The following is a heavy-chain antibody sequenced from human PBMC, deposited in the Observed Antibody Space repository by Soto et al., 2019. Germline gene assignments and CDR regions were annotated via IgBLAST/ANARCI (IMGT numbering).Heavy chain of an antibody. CDR1: GGSISSSSYY. V-gene: IGHV4-39*01. J-gene: IGHJ6*04. CDR3: ARGNPYYYHGMDV. CDR2: IYYSGST. Sequence: QLQLQESGPGLVKPSETLSLTCTVSGGSISSSSYYWGWIRQPPGKGLEWIGSIYYSGSTYYNPSLKSRVTRAGDTSKNRVCLKLSSVNDADTGVYYCARGNPYYYHGMDVWGEGTTVTVAS.